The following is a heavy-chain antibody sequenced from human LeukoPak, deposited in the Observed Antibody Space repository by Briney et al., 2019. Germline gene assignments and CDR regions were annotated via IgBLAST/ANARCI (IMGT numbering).Heavy chain of an antibody. D-gene: IGHD3-22*01. V-gene: IGHV3-30-3*01. CDR1: GFTFSSYA. CDR2: ISYDGSNK. J-gene: IGHJ4*02. CDR3: ARDQFSSGYDY. Sequence: GGSLRLSCAASGFTFSSYAMHWVRQAPGEGLEWVAVISYDGSNKYYADSVKGRLTISRGNSKNTLYLQMNSLRAEDTAVYYCARDQFSSGYDYWGQGTLVTVSS.